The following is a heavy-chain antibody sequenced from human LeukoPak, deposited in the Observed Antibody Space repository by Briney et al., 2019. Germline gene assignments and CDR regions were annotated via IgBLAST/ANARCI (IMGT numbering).Heavy chain of an antibody. D-gene: IGHD5-24*01. Sequence: GGSLRLSCEASGFPFSSYWMTWVRQAPGKGLEWVANIKQDGSKKSYVDSVKGRFTISRDNAKNSLYLQMNSLRAEDTAIYYCTRVGYIDEGIDYWGQGTLVTVSS. CDR3: TRVGYIDEGIDY. J-gene: IGHJ4*02. CDR2: IKQDGSKK. V-gene: IGHV3-7*04. CDR1: GFPFSSYW.